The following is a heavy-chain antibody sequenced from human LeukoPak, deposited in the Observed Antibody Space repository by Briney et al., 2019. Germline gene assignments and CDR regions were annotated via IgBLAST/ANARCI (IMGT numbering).Heavy chain of an antibody. CDR1: GFTFGNYG. J-gene: IGHJ4*02. CDR2: IWYDGSNK. Sequence: GGSLRLSCATSGFTFGNYGMHWVRQAPGKGLEWVAVIWYDGSNKYYADSVKGRFVISRDNALNTLYLQMSSLGAEDTAVYFCARDVDGNGYLGGIYWGQGTLVTVSS. CDR3: ARDVDGNGYLGGIY. D-gene: IGHD5-24*01. V-gene: IGHV3-33*01.